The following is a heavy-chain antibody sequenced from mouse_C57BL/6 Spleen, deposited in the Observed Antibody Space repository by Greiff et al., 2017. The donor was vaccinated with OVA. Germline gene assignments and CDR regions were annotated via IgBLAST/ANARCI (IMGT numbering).Heavy chain of an antibody. CDR3: AREIYYDLTHYAMDY. D-gene: IGHD2-4*01. CDR1: GYTFTSYW. CDR2: IHPNSGST. V-gene: IGHV1-64*01. J-gene: IGHJ4*01. Sequence: QVQLKQPGAELVKPGASVKLSCKASGYTFTSYWMHWVKQRPGQGLEWIGMIHPNSGSTNYNEKFKSKATLTVDKSSSTAYMQLSSLTSEDSAVYYYAREIYYDLTHYAMDYWGQGTSVTVSS.